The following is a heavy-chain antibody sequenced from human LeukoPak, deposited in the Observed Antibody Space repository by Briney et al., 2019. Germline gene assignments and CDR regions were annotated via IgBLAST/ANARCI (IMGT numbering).Heavy chain of an antibody. V-gene: IGHV4-34*01. CDR2: INHSGST. CDR3: ARGRRYYDSSGYWY. CDR1: GGSFSGYY. D-gene: IGHD3-22*01. Sequence: PSETPPLTCAVYGGSFSGYYWSLIRQPPGKGLEWIGEINHSGSTNYNPSLKSRVTISVDTSKNQFSLKLSSVTAADTAVYYCARGRRYYDSSGYWYWGQGTLVTVSS. J-gene: IGHJ4*02.